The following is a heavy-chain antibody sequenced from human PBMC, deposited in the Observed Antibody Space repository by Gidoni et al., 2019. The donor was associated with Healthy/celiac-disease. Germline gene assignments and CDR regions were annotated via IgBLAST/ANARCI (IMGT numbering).Heavy chain of an antibody. Sequence: EVQLLESGGGLVQPGGSLRLSCAASGFTFSSYAMSWVRQAPGKGLEWVSAISGSGGSTYYADSVKGRFTISRDNSKNTLYLQMNSLRAEDTAVYYCAKASSIFGVVIILFDYWGQGTLVTVSS. V-gene: IGHV3-23*01. D-gene: IGHD3-3*01. CDR1: GFTFSSYA. CDR3: AKASSIFGVVIILFDY. J-gene: IGHJ4*02. CDR2: ISGSGGST.